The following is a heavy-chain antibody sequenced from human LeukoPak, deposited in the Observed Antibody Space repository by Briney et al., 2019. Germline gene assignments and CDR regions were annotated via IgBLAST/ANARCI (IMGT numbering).Heavy chain of an antibody. D-gene: IGHD6-13*01. Sequence: ASVKVSCKASGGTFSSYAISWVRQAPGQGLEWMGGIIPIFGTANYAQKFQGRVTITTDESTSTAYMELSSLRSEDTAVYYCASSTRRYSSSWYGGYYYYMDVWGKGTTVTVSS. CDR2: IIPIFGTA. CDR1: GGTFSSYA. CDR3: ASSTRRYSSSWYGGYYYYMDV. V-gene: IGHV1-69*05. J-gene: IGHJ6*03.